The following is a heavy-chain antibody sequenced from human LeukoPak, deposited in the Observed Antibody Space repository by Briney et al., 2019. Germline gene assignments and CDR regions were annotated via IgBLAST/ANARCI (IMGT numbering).Heavy chain of an antibody. V-gene: IGHV4-38-2*02. CDR1: GYSISSGYY. CDR2: IYHSGST. D-gene: IGHD2-15*01. Sequence: SETLSLTRAVSGYSISSGYYWGWIRQPPGKGLEWIGSIYHSGSTYYNPSLKSRVTISVDTSKNQFSLKLSSVTAADTAVYYCARDGDIVVVVAGQYFDYWGQGTLVTVSS. CDR3: ARDGDIVVVVAGQYFDY. J-gene: IGHJ4*02.